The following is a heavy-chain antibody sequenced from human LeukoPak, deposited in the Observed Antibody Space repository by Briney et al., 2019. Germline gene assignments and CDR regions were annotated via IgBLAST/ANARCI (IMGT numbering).Heavy chain of an antibody. CDR2: IGTAGDT. J-gene: IGHJ4*02. CDR1: GFTFSSYD. CDR3: ARGSYDFWSGLYPRYFDY. Sequence: GGSLRLSCAASGFTFSSYDMHWVRQATGKGLEWVSAIGTAGDTYYPGSVKGRFTISRENAKNSLHLQMNSLRAEDTAVYYCARGSYDFWSGLYPRYFDYWGQGTLVTVSS. D-gene: IGHD3-3*01. V-gene: IGHV3-13*01.